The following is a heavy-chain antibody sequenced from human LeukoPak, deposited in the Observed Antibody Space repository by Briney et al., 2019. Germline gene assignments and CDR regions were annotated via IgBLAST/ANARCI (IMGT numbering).Heavy chain of an antibody. D-gene: IGHD3-3*01. V-gene: IGHV4-39*01. CDR1: GGSYF. J-gene: IGHJ4*02. CDR2: VYNGGGT. CDR3: VSNLRFLEWLPDS. Sequence: SETLSLTCSVSGGSYFWGWIRQAPGRGLEWIGTVYNGGGTYYNPSFQSRVSISVDSSKNQFSLRLTSVTAADTAVYYCVSNLRFLEWLPDSWGQGTLVTVSS.